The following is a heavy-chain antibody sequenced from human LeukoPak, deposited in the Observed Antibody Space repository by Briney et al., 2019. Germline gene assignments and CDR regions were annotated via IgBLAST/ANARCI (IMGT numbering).Heavy chain of an antibody. V-gene: IGHV3-21*01. Sequence: GGSLRLSCAASQLTFSSYSLNWVRQAPGKGLEWVSSISTSSRYIYYADSVKGQFTISRDNAKNSLYLQMNSLRAEDTAVYYCARLFGYSGYDLRSFDYWGQGTLVTVSS. CDR1: QLTFSSYS. CDR3: ARLFGYSGYDLRSFDY. D-gene: IGHD5-12*01. CDR2: ISTSSRYI. J-gene: IGHJ4*02.